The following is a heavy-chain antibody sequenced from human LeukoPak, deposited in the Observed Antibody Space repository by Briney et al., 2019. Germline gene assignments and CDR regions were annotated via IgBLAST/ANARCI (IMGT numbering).Heavy chain of an antibody. D-gene: IGHD6-19*01. V-gene: IGHV4-4*07. CDR2: IYTSGST. Sequence: PSETLSLTCTVSGGSISSYYWSWLRQPAGKGLEWIGRIYTSGSTNYNPSLKSRVTISVDTSKNQFSLKLSSVTAADTAVYYCAGFIAVAGSVDYWGQGTLVTVSS. CDR1: GGSISSYY. J-gene: IGHJ4*02. CDR3: AGFIAVAGSVDY.